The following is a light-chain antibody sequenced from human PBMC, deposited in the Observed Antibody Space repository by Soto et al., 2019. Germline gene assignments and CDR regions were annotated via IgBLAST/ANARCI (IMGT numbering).Light chain of an antibody. Sequence: SYELTQPSSVSVSPGQTARITCSGDVLAKKYARWFQQKAGQAPVLVIYKDYERPSGIPERFSGSSSGTTVTLTISGAQVEDEADYYCYSAADNNLVFGGGTKVTVL. CDR3: YSAADNNLV. CDR1: VLAKKY. V-gene: IGLV3-27*01. J-gene: IGLJ2*01. CDR2: KDY.